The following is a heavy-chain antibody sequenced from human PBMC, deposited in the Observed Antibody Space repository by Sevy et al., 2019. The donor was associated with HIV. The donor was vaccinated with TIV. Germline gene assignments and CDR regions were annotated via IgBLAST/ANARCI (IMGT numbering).Heavy chain of an antibody. Sequence: ASVKVSCKASGYTFTIYGISWVRQAPGQGLEWMGWISGYNGNTNYAQKFQDRVTMTTDTSTSTAYMELRSLRSDDTAVYYCARESGAVGATGYGFDIWRQGTMVTVSS. D-gene: IGHD1-26*01. CDR3: ARESGAVGATGYGFDI. CDR2: ISGYNGNT. V-gene: IGHV1-18*01. J-gene: IGHJ3*02. CDR1: GYTFTIYG.